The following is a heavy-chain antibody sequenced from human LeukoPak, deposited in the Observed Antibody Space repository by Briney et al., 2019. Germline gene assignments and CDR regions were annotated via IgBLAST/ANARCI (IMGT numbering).Heavy chain of an antibody. CDR1: GFTFSSYW. J-gene: IGHJ4*02. CDR3: ARIGYSSSSTDY. Sequence: GGSLRLSCAASGFTFSSYWMSWVRQAPGKGLEWVANINQDGSVNYYVDSVKGRFTISRDNAKNSVYLQMNSLRVEDTAVYYCARIGYSSSSTDYWGQGTLATVSS. V-gene: IGHV3-7*01. CDR2: INQDGSVN. D-gene: IGHD6-6*01.